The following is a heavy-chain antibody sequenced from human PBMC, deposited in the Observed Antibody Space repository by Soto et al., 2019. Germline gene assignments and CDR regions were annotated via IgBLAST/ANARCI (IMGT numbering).Heavy chain of an antibody. CDR3: ARDYSSSNYYYYGMDV. D-gene: IGHD6-13*01. J-gene: IGHJ6*02. CDR2: ISSSSSYI. CDR1: GFTFSSYS. V-gene: IGHV3-21*01. Sequence: EVQLVESGGGLVKPGGSLRLSCAASGFTFSSYSMNWVRQAPGKGLEWVSSISSSSSYIYYADSVKGRFTISRDNAKNSLYLQMNCLRAEDTAVYYCARDYSSSNYYYYGMDVWGQGTTVTVSS.